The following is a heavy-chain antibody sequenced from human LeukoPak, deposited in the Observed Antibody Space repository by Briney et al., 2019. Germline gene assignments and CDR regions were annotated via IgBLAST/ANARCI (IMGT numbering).Heavy chain of an antibody. CDR2: MNPNSGNT. V-gene: IGHV1-8*01. CDR1: GYTFNSYD. D-gene: IGHD2-2*01. J-gene: IGHJ4*02. Sequence: ASVKVSCKASGYTFNSYDINWVRQATGQGLEWMGWMNPNSGNTGYAQKFQGRVTKTRDTSISTAYMELSRLRSDDTAVYYCARDQGVVVPAATDYWGQGTLVTVSS. CDR3: ARDQGVVVPAATDY.